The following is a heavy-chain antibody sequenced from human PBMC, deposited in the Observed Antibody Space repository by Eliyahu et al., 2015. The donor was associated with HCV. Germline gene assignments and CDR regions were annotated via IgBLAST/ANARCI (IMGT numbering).Heavy chain of an antibody. CDR1: GFPFXGYS. J-gene: IGHJ4*02. Sequence: EVQLVESGGGLVQPGGSLRLSCAASGFPFXGYSMTWVRQAPGKGLEWVANXKRDGSERYYVDSVKGRFAISRDNSKNSLYLQMSSLRAEDTAVYYCARAPMDDSSGSYFDYWGQGTLVTVSS. CDR3: ARAPMDDSSGSYFDY. CDR2: XKRDGSER. D-gene: IGHD3-22*01. V-gene: IGHV3-7*01.